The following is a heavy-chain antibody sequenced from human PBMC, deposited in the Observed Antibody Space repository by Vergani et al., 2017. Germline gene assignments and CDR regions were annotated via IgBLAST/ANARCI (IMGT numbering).Heavy chain of an antibody. Sequence: VQLVESGGGLVQPGGSLRLSCAASGFTFSDYYMSWIRQAPGKGLEWVSYISSSSSYTNYADSVKGRFTISRDNAKNSLYLQMNSLRAEDTAVYYCASTPGGSGYYFDYWGQGTLVTVSS. J-gene: IGHJ4*02. V-gene: IGHV3-11*06. CDR1: GFTFSDYY. CDR3: ASTPGGSGYYFDY. CDR2: ISSSSSYT. D-gene: IGHD3-22*01.